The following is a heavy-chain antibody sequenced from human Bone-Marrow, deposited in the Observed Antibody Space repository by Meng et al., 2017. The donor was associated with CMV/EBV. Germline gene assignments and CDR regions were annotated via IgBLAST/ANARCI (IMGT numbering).Heavy chain of an antibody. CDR1: GYTFTSYY. Sequence: ASVKVSRKASGYTFTSYYMHWVRQAPGQGLEWMGIINPSGGSTSYAQKFQGRVTMTRDTSTSTVYMELSSLRSEDTAVYYCAREWELDAFDIWGQGTMVTVSS. D-gene: IGHD1-26*01. J-gene: IGHJ3*02. V-gene: IGHV1-46*01. CDR3: AREWELDAFDI. CDR2: INPSGGST.